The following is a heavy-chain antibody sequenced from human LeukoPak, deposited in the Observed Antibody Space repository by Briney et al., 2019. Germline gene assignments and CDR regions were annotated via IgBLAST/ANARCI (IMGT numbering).Heavy chain of an antibody. D-gene: IGHD6-19*01. CDR1: GYTFTGYY. CDR3: AYSSGWTFMGDY. V-gene: IGHV1-2*02. CDR2: INPNSGGT. J-gene: IGHJ4*02. Sequence: AASVKVSCKASGYTFTGYYMHWVRQAPGQGLEWMGWINPNSGGTNYAQKFQGRVTMTRDTSISTAYMELSRLRSDDTAVYSCAYSSGWTFMGDYWGQGTLVTVSS.